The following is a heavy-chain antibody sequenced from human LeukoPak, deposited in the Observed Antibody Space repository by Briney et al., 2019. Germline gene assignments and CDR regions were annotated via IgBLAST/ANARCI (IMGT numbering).Heavy chain of an antibody. CDR1: GFIFSNDA. Sequence: PGGSLRLSCAASGFIFSNDAMHWVRQAPGKGLEWVAVISYDGSNKYYADSVKGRFTISRDNSKNTLYLQMNSLRAEDTAVYYCARVDCGGDCYSGYFDYWGQGTLVTVSS. D-gene: IGHD2-21*02. J-gene: IGHJ4*02. V-gene: IGHV3-30*04. CDR2: ISYDGSNK. CDR3: ARVDCGGDCYSGYFDY.